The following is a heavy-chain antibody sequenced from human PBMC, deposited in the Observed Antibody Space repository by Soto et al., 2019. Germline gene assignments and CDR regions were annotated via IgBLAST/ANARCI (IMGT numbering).Heavy chain of an antibody. CDR2: IYYSGST. V-gene: IGHV4-59*08. Sequence: PSETLSLTCTVSGGSISSYYWSWIRQPPGKGLEWIGYIYYSGSTNYNPSLKSRVTISVDTSKNQFSLKLSSVTAADTAVYYCARQNCSGGSCRAPFDYWGQGTLVTVSS. CDR1: GGSISSYY. D-gene: IGHD2-15*01. CDR3: ARQNCSGGSCRAPFDY. J-gene: IGHJ4*02.